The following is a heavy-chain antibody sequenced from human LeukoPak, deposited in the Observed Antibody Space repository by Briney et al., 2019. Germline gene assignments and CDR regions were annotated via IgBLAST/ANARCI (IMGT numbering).Heavy chain of an antibody. V-gene: IGHV3-48*03. Sequence: PGGSLRLSCAASGFTFSSYEMNWVRQAPGKGLEWVSYISFSGSTIKYADSVKGRFTISRDNAKNSLYLQMNSLRAEDTAVYYCARNLYSSSSSPIDYWGQGTLVTVSS. J-gene: IGHJ4*02. CDR3: ARNLYSSSSSPIDY. D-gene: IGHD6-6*01. CDR2: ISFSGSTI. CDR1: GFTFSSYE.